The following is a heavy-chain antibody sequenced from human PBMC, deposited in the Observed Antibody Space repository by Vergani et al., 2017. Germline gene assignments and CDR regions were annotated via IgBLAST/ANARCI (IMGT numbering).Heavy chain of an antibody. J-gene: IGHJ4*02. CDR3: AKYGFGELLENPNTR. D-gene: IGHD3-10*01. CDR2: ISWNSANI. Sequence: EVQLVESGGGLVQPGRSLRLSCAASGFTFDEYGMHWVRQAPGKGLEWVSGISWNSANIGYADSVKGRFTISRDNAKNTLYLQMNSLRAEDTAVYYCAKYGFGELLENPNTRWGQGTLVTVSS. CDR1: GFTFDEYG. V-gene: IGHV3-9*01.